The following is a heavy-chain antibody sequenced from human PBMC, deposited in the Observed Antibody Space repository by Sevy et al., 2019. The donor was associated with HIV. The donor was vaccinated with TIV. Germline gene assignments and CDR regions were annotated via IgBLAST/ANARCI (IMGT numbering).Heavy chain of an antibody. J-gene: IGHJ4*02. Sequence: PGGSLRLSCAASGFTFSAYWMNWVRQAPGKGLEWVANIKSDGSDKHYVDSVEGRFTISRDNAKNSLYLQMNSLRVEDTAVYYCAQETVGRFDSWGQGTLVTVSS. V-gene: IGHV3-7*01. CDR2: IKSDGSDK. D-gene: IGHD3-16*01. CDR1: GFTFSAYW. CDR3: AQETVGRFDS.